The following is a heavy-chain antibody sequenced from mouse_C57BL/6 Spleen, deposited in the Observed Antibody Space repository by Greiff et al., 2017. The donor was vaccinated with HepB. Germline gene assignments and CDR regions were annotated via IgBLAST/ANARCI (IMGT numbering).Heavy chain of an antibody. CDR1: GYTFTSYW. D-gene: IGHD1-1*01. CDR2: IDPSDSYT. J-gene: IGHJ4*01. CDR3: ARSLYRRAMDY. Sequence: QVQLKQPGAELVMPGASVKLSCKASGYTFTSYWMHWVKQRPGQGLEWIGEIDPSDSYTNYNQKFKGKSTLTVDKSSSTAYMQLSSLTSEDSAVYYCARSLYRRAMDYWGQGTSVTVSS. V-gene: IGHV1-69*01.